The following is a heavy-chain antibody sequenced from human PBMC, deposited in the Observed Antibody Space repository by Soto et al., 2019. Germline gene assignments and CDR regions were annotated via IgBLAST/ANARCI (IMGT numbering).Heavy chain of an antibody. Sequence: GGSLRLSCAASGFTFSSYVMHWVRQAPGKGLEWVAVISSDGNNKRYADSVKDRFTISRDNSKNTLYLQMYSLRAEDTAVYYCAKDQGSSRYSSYYYYYGMDVWGQGTTVTVSS. CDR1: GFTFSSYV. V-gene: IGHV3-30*18. CDR3: AKDQGSSRYSSYYYYYGMDV. CDR2: ISSDGNNK. D-gene: IGHD6-13*01. J-gene: IGHJ6*02.